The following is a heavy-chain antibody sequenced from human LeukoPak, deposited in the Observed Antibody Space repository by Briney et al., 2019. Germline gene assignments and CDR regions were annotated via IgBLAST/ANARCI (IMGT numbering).Heavy chain of an antibody. D-gene: IGHD1-7*01. J-gene: IGHJ6*03. CDR2: IYTSGST. CDR1: GGSISSYY. CDR3: ARVVHALRPPSKTGTTGGYYYMDV. V-gene: IGHV4-4*07. Sequence: SETLSLTCTVSGGSISSYYWSWIRQPAGKGLEWIGRIYTSGSTNYNPSLKSRVTMSVDTSKNQFSLKLSSVTAADTAVYYCARVVHALRPPSKTGTTGGYYYMDVWGKGTTVTVSS.